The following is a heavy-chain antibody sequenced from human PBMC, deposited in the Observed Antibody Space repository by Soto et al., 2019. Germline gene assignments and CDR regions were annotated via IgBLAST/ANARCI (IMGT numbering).Heavy chain of an antibody. CDR1: GYSFSNYW. Sequence: GKSLKISCKGSGYSFSNYWIVWLRQIPGKGLEWMGIIYPGDSETKYSPSFQGQVTISADKSINTAYLQWISLKASDTAMYYCANCRGGNPADWFYPWAQRTLVPVSS. V-gene: IGHV5-51*01. CDR2: IYPGDSET. J-gene: IGHJ5*02. D-gene: IGHD2-15*01. CDR3: ANCRGGNPADWFYP.